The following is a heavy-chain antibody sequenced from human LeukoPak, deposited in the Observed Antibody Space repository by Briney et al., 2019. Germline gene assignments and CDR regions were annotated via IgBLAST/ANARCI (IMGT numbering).Heavy chain of an antibody. CDR2: ISSSSSYI. V-gene: IGHV3-21*01. Sequence: PGGSLRLSCAASGFTVSSNYMSWVRQAPGKGLEWVSSISSSSSYIYYADSVKGRFTISRDNAKNSLYLQMNSLRAEDTAVYYCARDRFIVSDSSGYYYFDYWGQGTLVTVSS. D-gene: IGHD3-22*01. J-gene: IGHJ4*02. CDR3: ARDRFIVSDSSGYYYFDY. CDR1: GFTVSSNY.